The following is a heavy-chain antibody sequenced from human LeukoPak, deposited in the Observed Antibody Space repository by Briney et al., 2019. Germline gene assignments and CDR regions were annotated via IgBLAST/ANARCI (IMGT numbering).Heavy chain of an antibody. CDR1: GFTFSSYA. V-gene: IGHV3-74*03. D-gene: IGHD1-14*01. Sequence: GGSLRLSCAASGFTFSSYAMSWVRQAPGKGLEWVAVVFTDGSSTTYADSVQGRFTVSRDNARYTVYLQMNSLRVEDTAVYYCVSSDRLDYWGQGALVTVSS. CDR2: VFTDGSST. J-gene: IGHJ4*02. CDR3: VSSDRLDY.